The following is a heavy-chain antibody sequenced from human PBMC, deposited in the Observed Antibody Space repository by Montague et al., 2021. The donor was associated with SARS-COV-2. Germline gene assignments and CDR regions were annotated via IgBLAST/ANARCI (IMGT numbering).Heavy chain of an antibody. Sequence: SETLSLTCAVSGASMSTSNWWSWVRQPPGKGLEWIGEIPHSGNANYNPSLKSRVTILIEKSKNQFSLNLTSVTAADTAMYYCTRVVAVAGSDYWGQGILVTVSS. CDR2: IPHSGNA. CDR1: GASMSTSNW. CDR3: TRVVAVAGSDY. D-gene: IGHD6-19*01. J-gene: IGHJ4*02. V-gene: IGHV4-4*02.